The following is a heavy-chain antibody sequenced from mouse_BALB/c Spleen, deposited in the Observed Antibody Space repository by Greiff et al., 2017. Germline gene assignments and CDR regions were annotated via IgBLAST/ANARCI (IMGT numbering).Heavy chain of an antibody. CDR2: IDPENGDT. CDR1: GFNIKDYY. Sequence: VQLQQSGAELVRSGASVKLSCTASGFNIKDYYMHWVKQRPEQGLEWIGWIDPENGDTEYAPKFQGKATMTADTSTNTAYLQLSSLTAEDTAVYYCNEAGYGNSFDYWGQGTTLTVSS. V-gene: IGHV14-4*02. D-gene: IGHD2-1*01. CDR3: NEAGYGNSFDY. J-gene: IGHJ2*01.